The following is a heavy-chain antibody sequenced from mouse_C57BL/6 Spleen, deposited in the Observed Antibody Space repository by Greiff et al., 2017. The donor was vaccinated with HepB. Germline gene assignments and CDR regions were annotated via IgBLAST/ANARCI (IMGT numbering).Heavy chain of an antibody. V-gene: IGHV1-69*01. CDR3: AKRGYGNYEAMDY. CDR2: IDPSDSYT. J-gene: IGHJ4*01. CDR1: GYTFTSYW. D-gene: IGHD2-10*02. Sequence: VQLQQPGAELVMPGASVKLSCKASGYTFTSYWMHWVKQRPGQGLEWIGEIDPSDSYTNYNQKFKGKSTLTVDKSSSTAYMQLSSLTSEDSAVYYWAKRGYGNYEAMDYWGQGTSVTVSS.